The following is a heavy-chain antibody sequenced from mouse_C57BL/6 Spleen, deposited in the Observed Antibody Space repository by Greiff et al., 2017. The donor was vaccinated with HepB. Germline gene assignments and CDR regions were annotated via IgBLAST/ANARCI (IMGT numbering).Heavy chain of an antibody. J-gene: IGHJ2*01. D-gene: IGHD1-1*01. CDR2: ISYDGSN. CDR3: ARADYYGSNYFDY. Sequence: EVHLVESGPGLVKPSQSLSLTCSVTGYSITSGYYWNWIRQFPGNKLEWMGYISYDGSNNYNPSLKNRISITRDTSKNQFFLKLNSVTTEDTATYYCARADYYGSNYFDYWGQGTTLTVSS. CDR1: GYSITSGYY. V-gene: IGHV3-6*01.